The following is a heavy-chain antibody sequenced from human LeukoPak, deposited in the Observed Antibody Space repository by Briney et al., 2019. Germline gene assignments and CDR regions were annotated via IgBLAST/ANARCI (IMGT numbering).Heavy chain of an antibody. CDR3: ARAVTSPDY. CDR1: GGSFSGYY. D-gene: IGHD3-16*01. V-gene: IGHV4-34*01. J-gene: IGHJ4*02. Sequence: KPSETLSLTCAVYGGSFSGYYWSWIRQPPGKGLEWIGEINHSGSTNYNPSLKSRVTISVDTSKNQFSLKLSSVTAADTAVYYCARAVTSPDYWGQGTLVTVSS. CDR2: INHSGST.